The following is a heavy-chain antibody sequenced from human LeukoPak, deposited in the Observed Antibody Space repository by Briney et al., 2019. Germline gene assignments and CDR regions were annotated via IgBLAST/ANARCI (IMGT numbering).Heavy chain of an antibody. CDR2: MNPNSGNT. J-gene: IGHJ4*02. Sequence: ASVKVSCKASAYSLSSYDINWVRQATGQGLEWMGWMNPNSGNTGYAQKFQGRVTMTRNTSINTAYMELSGLISEDTAVYFCTRAGERPIRYLDYWGQGTLVTVSS. CDR1: AYSLSSYD. D-gene: IGHD3-9*01. CDR3: TRAGERPIRYLDY. V-gene: IGHV1-8*01.